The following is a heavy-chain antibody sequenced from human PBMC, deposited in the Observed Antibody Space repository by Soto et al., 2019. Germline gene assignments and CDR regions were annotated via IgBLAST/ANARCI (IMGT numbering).Heavy chain of an antibody. D-gene: IGHD6-19*01. Sequence: EILSLTCTVSGGSIRSYYWYWLRQPPGKGLEWIAYIYYSGSTNYNPSLKSRVTLSVDTSKNQFSLKLNSVTAADTAVYYCARAIAVAGNWLDLWGQGTLVTVYS. CDR3: ARAIAVAGNWLDL. CDR2: IYYSGST. J-gene: IGHJ5*02. V-gene: IGHV4-59*01. CDR1: GGSIRSYY.